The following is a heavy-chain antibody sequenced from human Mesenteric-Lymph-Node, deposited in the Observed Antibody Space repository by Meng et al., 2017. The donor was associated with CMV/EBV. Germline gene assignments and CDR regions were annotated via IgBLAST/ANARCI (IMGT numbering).Heavy chain of an antibody. CDR1: GFTFSSHA. D-gene: IGHD6-13*01. Sequence: GGSLRLSCAASGFTFSSHAMHWVRQAPGKGLEWVAFIRYDGSNKYYADSVKGRFTISRDNSKNTLYLQMNSLRAEDTAVYYCAKDPMYGIAAAGKNYYYYGMDVWGQGTTVTVSS. CDR2: IRYDGSNK. J-gene: IGHJ6*02. V-gene: IGHV3-30*02. CDR3: AKDPMYGIAAAGKNYYYYGMDV.